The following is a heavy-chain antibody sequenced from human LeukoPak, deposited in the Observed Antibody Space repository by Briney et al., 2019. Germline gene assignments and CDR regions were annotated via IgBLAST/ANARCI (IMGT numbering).Heavy chain of an antibody. V-gene: IGHV3-23*01. CDR1: GFTFSSYA. J-gene: IGHJ3*02. Sequence: GGSLRLSCAASGFTFSSYAMSWVRQAPGKGLEWVSAISGSGGSTYYADSVKGRFTISRDNSKNTLYLQMNSLRAEDTAVYYCAKIDYGDYIYLDAFDIWGQGTMVTVSS. CDR3: AKIDYGDYIYLDAFDI. CDR2: ISGSGGST. D-gene: IGHD4-17*01.